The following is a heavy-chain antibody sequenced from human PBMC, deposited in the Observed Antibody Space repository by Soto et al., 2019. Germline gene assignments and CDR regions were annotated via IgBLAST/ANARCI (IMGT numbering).Heavy chain of an antibody. CDR1: GGSISSYY. CDR3: ARDLGYCSSTSCYDYMDV. J-gene: IGHJ6*03. CDR2: IYYSGST. Sequence: PSETLSLTCTVSGGSISSYYWSWIRQPPGKGLEWIGYIYYSGSTNYNPSLKSRVTISVDTSKNQFSLKLSSVTAADTAVYYCARDLGYCSSTSCYDYMDVWGKGTTVTVSS. D-gene: IGHD2-2*01. V-gene: IGHV4-59*01.